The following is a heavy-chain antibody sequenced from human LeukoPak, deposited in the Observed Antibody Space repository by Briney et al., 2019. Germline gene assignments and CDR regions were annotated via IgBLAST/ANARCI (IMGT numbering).Heavy chain of an antibody. Sequence: GGSLRLSCSASGFTFNRFYLHWVRQAPGKGLEFVSHISSNGATTYYADSVKGRFTISRDNSKSTLFLQMNSLRAEDTAVYYCARDNGWSADFWGQGTLVTVSS. V-gene: IGHV3-64*04. D-gene: IGHD2-15*01. J-gene: IGHJ4*02. CDR2: ISSNGATT. CDR1: GFTFNRFY. CDR3: ARDNGWSADF.